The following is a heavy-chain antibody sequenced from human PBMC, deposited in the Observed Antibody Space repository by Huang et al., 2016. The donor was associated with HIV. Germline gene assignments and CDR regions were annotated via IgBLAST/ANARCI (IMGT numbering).Heavy chain of an antibody. Sequence: QVQLQLWGAGLLKPSETLSLRCAVYGGSLSGYHWTWIRQAPGKGLEWIGEINQSGSTNYNPSLKGRIIISLDTSKNQLSMKVSAVAAADTAVYYCARGRRYEYVWGSYRYGPFEFWGQGSSVTVTS. CDR3: ARGRRYEYVWGSYRYGPFEF. CDR2: INQSGST. J-gene: IGHJ5*01. CDR1: GGSLSGYH. D-gene: IGHD3-16*02. V-gene: IGHV4-34*01.